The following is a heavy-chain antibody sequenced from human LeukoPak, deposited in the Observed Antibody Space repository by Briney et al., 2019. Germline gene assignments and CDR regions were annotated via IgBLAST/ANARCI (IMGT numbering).Heavy chain of an antibody. J-gene: IGHJ4*02. Sequence: GGSLRLTCAASGFTFSSYALSWVRQAPGKGLEWVSVISASGGTTYYADSVKGRFTISRDTSKDTVYLQMHSLRAEDTAVYYCAKGDVLPSYPTFDYWGQGTLVTVSS. V-gene: IGHV3-23*01. CDR1: GFTFSSYA. CDR2: ISASGGTT. D-gene: IGHD3-9*01. CDR3: AKGDVLPSYPTFDY.